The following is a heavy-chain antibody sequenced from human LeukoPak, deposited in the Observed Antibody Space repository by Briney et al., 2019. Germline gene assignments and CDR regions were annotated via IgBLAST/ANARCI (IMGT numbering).Heavy chain of an antibody. CDR1: GGSISSGGYY. Sequence: SETLSLTCTVSGGSISSGGYYWSWIRQHPGKGLEWIGYIYYSGSTYYNPSLKSRVTISVDTSKNQFSLKLSSVTAADTAVYYCARGMTTVTTGDAFDIWGQGTMVTVSS. V-gene: IGHV4-31*03. D-gene: IGHD4-17*01. CDR2: IYYSGST. J-gene: IGHJ3*02. CDR3: ARGMTTVTTGDAFDI.